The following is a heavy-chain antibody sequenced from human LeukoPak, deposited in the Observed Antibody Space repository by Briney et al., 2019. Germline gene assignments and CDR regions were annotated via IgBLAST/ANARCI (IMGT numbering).Heavy chain of an antibody. CDR3: ARRKAVARISYFDS. J-gene: IGHJ4*02. CDR1: GYSLSTYW. CDR2: IDPSDSYT. D-gene: IGHD6-19*01. Sequence: GESLKISCKGSGYSLSTYWISWVRKTPGKGLEWMGRIDPSDSYTNYSPSFRGHVTISVDKSISTAYLQWSSLQASDTAMYYCARRKAVARISYFDSWGQGTLVTVSS. V-gene: IGHV5-10-1*01.